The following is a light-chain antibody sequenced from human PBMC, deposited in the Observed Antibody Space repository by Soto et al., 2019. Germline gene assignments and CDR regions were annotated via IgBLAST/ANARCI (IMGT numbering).Light chain of an antibody. V-gene: IGKV1-39*01. CDR1: HDITNY. J-gene: IGKJ5*01. Sequence: DIQMTQSPSSLSVSVGYRFTITCQASHDITNYLNWYQQKPGKAPKLLIYAASSLQSGVPSRFSGSGSGTDFTLAINSLQPEDFETYYCQQSSRNPITFGQGTRLEIK. CDR3: QQSSRNPIT. CDR2: AAS.